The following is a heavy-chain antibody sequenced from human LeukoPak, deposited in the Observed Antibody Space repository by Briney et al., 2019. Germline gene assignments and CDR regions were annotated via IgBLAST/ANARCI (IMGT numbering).Heavy chain of an antibody. CDR1: GGSISSYY. V-gene: IGHV4-39*01. CDR2: IYYSGST. J-gene: IGHJ4*02. D-gene: IGHD3-10*01. CDR3: ARRVGWFGELLYPFDY. Sequence: KSSETLSLTCTVSGGSISSYYWGWIRQPPGKGLEWIGSIYYSGSTYYNPSLKSRVTISVDTSKNQFSLKLSSVTAADTAVYYCARRVGWFGELLYPFDYWGQGTLVTVSS.